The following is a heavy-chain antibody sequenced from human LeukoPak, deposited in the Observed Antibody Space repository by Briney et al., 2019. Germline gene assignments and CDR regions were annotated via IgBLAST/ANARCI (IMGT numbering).Heavy chain of an antibody. CDR1: GFTFSTYW. D-gene: IGHD2-2*01. Sequence: GGSLRLSCVASGFTFSTYWMHWARQIPEKGLMWVSRISGDGKITKYADFVEGRSTISRDNAKNMLYLQMNSLRFDDTAIYYCVRGHCSTTSCSYHWGQGILVTVCS. J-gene: IGHJ4*02. CDR3: VRGHCSTTSCSYH. V-gene: IGHV3-74*01. CDR2: ISGDGKIT.